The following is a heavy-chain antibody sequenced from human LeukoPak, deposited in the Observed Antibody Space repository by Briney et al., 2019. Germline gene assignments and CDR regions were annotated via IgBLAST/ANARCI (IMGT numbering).Heavy chain of an antibody. CDR3: ARARMDFDWSGGPFDP. J-gene: IGHJ5*02. CDR1: GFTFSSYW. Sequence: PGGSLRLSCAASGFTFSSYWMSWVRQAPGKGLEWVANIKQDGSEKYYVDSVKGRFTISRDNVKNSLYLQMNSLRAEDTAVYYCARARMDFDWSGGPFDPWGQGTLVTVSS. V-gene: IGHV3-7*03. CDR2: IKQDGSEK. D-gene: IGHD3-9*01.